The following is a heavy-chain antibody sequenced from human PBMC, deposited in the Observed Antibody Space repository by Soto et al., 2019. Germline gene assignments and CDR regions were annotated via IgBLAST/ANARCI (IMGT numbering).Heavy chain of an antibody. CDR3: AKVGARDILTGYYKSYYYYMDV. V-gene: IGHV3-30*18. CDR2: ISYDGSNK. Sequence: QVQLVESGGGVVQPGRSLRLSCAASGFTFSSYGMHWVRQAPGKGLEWVAVISYDGSNKYYADSVKGRFTISRDNSKNTLYLQMNSLRAEDTAVYYCAKVGARDILTGYYKSYYYYMDVWGKGTTVTVSS. J-gene: IGHJ6*03. CDR1: GFTFSSYG. D-gene: IGHD3-9*01.